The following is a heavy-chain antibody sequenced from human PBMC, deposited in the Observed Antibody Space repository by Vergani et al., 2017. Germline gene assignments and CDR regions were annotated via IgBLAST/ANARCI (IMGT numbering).Heavy chain of an antibody. CDR1: GFTFSSYG. D-gene: IGHD3-16*02. CDR3: ARVVNVPVGSYRYPDY. J-gene: IGHJ4*02. V-gene: IGHV3-21*05. CDR2: ISSSSSYI. Sequence: VQLVESGGGVVQPGRSLRLSCAASGFTFSSYGMHWVRQAPGEGLEWVSYISSSSSYIYYADSVKGRFTISRDNAKNSLYLQMNSLRAEDTAVYYCARVVNVPVGSYRYPDYWGQGTLVTVSS.